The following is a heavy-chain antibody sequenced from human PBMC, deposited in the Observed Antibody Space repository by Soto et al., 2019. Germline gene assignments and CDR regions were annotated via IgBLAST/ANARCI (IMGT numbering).Heavy chain of an antibody. CDR2: ISGYNGDT. Sequence: ASVKVSCKASGYSFRNDGISWVRQAPGQGLEWMGWISGYNGDTNNAQNLQGRVTMTTDASTSTAYMELRSLRSDDTAMYYCARHNLALASFDYWGQGTMVTVSS. CDR1: GYSFRNDG. CDR3: ARHNLALASFDY. V-gene: IGHV1-18*01. D-gene: IGHD3-3*02. J-gene: IGHJ4*02.